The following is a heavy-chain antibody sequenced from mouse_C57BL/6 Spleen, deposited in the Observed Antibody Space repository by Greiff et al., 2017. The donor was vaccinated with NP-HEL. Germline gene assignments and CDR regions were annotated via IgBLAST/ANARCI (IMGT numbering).Heavy chain of an antibody. CDR1: GYTFTDYN. J-gene: IGHJ4*01. CDR2: INPNNGGT. V-gene: IGHV1-22*01. CDR3: ARSSPRTGYAMDY. Sequence: VQLKQSGPELVKPGASVKMSCKASGYTFTDYNMHWVKQSHGKSLEWIGYINPNNGGTSYNQKFKGKATLTVNKSSSTAYMELRSLTSEDSAVYYCARSSPRTGYAMDYWGQGTSVTVSS.